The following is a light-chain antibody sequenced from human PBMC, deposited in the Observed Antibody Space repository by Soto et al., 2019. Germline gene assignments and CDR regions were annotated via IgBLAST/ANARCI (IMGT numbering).Light chain of an antibody. CDR3: QQYGSTPLT. V-gene: IGKV3-20*01. CDR1: QSVRSTY. CDR2: GAT. Sequence: EIVLTQSPGTLSLSPGERTTLSCRASQSVRSTYLAWYQQRPGQAPRLLIYGATSRATGIPDRFQGSGSGTDFTLTISRLEPEDFAVYFCQQYGSTPLTFVQGTKVEIK. J-gene: IGKJ1*01.